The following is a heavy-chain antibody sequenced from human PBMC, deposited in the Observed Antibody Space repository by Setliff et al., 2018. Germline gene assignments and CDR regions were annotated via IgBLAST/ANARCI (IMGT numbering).Heavy chain of an antibody. J-gene: IGHJ6*04. Sequence: HPGGSLRLSCVASGFKFDDHVMYWVRQVPGKGLEWVAGITWNSDNTGYADFVKGRFTASRDNPMNSLYLQMNGLRADDTALYYCVKGNFEWLLDGHLDVWGKGTTVTVSS. V-gene: IGHV3-9*01. CDR2: ITWNSDNT. CDR1: GFKFDDHV. CDR3: VKGNFEWLLDGHLDV. D-gene: IGHD3-3*01.